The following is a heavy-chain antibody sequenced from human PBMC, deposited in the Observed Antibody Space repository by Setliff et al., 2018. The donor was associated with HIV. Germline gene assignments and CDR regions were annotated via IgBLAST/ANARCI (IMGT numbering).Heavy chain of an antibody. Sequence: PSETLSLTCTVSGGSISSSSYYWGWIRQPPGKGLEWIGSIYYSGSTYYNPSLKSRVTISVDTSKNQFSLKLSSVTAADTAVYYCARLEVTTVTTRDYWGQGTLVTVSS. V-gene: IGHV4-39*01. D-gene: IGHD4-17*01. CDR2: IYYSGST. CDR1: GGSISSSSYY. J-gene: IGHJ4*02. CDR3: ARLEVTTVTTRDY.